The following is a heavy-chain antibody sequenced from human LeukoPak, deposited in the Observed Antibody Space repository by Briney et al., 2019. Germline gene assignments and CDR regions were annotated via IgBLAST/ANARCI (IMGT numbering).Heavy chain of an antibody. Sequence: GGSLRLSCAASGFSFSTYEMNWVRQAPGKGLEWVSYINSSGSPIYYADSVKGRFTISRDNSKNTLYLQMNSLRAEDTAVYYCAKDPSGSYYSYYGMDVWGQGTTVTVSS. D-gene: IGHD1-26*01. CDR3: AKDPSGSYYSYYGMDV. V-gene: IGHV3-48*03. CDR2: INSSGSPI. CDR1: GFSFSTYE. J-gene: IGHJ6*02.